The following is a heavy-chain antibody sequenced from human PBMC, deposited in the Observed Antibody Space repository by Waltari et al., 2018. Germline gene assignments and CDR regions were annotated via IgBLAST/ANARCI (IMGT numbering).Heavy chain of an antibody. CDR1: A. V-gene: IGHV1-69*06. Sequence: AISWVRQAPGQGLEWMGRIIPIFGTANYAQKFQGRVTITADKSTSTAYMELSSLRSEDTAVYYCARDRRDFWSGLDYYYYYMDVWGKGTTVTISS. D-gene: IGHD3-3*01. J-gene: IGHJ6*03. CDR3: ARDRRDFWSGLDYYYYYMDV. CDR2: IIPIFGTA.